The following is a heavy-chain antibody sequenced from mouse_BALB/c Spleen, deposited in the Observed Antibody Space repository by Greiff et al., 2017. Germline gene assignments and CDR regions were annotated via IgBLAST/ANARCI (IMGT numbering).Heavy chain of an antibody. Sequence: VQLQQSGAELVMPGASVKMSCKASGYTFTDYWMHWVKQRPGQGLEWIGAIDTSDSYTSYNQKFKGKATLTVDESSSTAYMQLSSLTSEDSAVYYCARSDYRYDGSWFAYWGQGTLVTVSA. CDR2: IDTSDSYT. CDR3: ARSDYRYDGSWFAY. V-gene: IGHV1-69*01. J-gene: IGHJ3*01. CDR1: GYTFTDYW. D-gene: IGHD2-14*01.